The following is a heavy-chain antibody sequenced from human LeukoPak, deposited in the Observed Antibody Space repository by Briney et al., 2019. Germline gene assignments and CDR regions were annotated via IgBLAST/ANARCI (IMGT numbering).Heavy chain of an antibody. CDR1: GYTFTNYY. V-gene: IGHV1-46*01. CDR3: ARDLAMVRGVFDY. J-gene: IGHJ4*02. Sequence: ASVKVSCKASGYTFTNYYMHWVRQAPGQGLEWMGIINPSGGSTSYAQKFQGRVTMTRDTSTSTVYMELSSLRSEDTAVYYYARDLAMVRGVFDYWGQGTLVTVSS. CDR2: INPSGGST. D-gene: IGHD3-10*01.